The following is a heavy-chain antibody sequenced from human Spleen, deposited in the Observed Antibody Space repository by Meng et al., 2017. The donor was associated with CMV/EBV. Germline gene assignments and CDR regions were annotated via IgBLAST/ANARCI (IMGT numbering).Heavy chain of an antibody. Sequence: GESLKISCAVSGFTVRKYDMTWVRQAPGKGLEWVSGIRNSGGNTYYADSVRGRFTISRDNSKDTLYLQMNSLRAEDTAVYYCAKAGAAAVIRYYFDYWGQGTLVTVSS. CDR2: IRNSGGNT. CDR3: AKAGAAAVIRYYFDY. D-gene: IGHD6-13*01. V-gene: IGHV3-23*01. J-gene: IGHJ4*02. CDR1: GFTVRKYD.